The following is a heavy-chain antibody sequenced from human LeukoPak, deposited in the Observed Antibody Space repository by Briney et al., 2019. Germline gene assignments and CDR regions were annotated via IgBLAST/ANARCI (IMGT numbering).Heavy chain of an antibody. V-gene: IGHV3-9*01. CDR3: ARTRSGYFLVGAFDI. Sequence: GGSLRLSCAASGFTFDDYAMHWVRQAPGKGLEWVSGISWNSGSIGHADSVKGRLTISRDNSKNTLCLQMNSLRAEDTAVYYCARTRSGYFLVGAFDIWGQGTMVTVSS. J-gene: IGHJ3*02. CDR2: ISWNSGSI. D-gene: IGHD3-22*01. CDR1: GFTFDDYA.